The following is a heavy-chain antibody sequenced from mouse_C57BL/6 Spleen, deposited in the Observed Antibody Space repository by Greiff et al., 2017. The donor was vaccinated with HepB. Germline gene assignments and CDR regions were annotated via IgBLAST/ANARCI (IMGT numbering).Heavy chain of an antibody. Sequence: EVMLVESGGGLVKPGGSLKLSCAASGFTFSSYAMSWVRQTPEKRLEWVATISDGGSYTYYPDNVKGRFTISRDNAKNNLYLQMSHLKSEDTAMYYCARGGIYYGNLYAMDYWGQGTSVTVSS. D-gene: IGHD2-1*01. J-gene: IGHJ4*01. V-gene: IGHV5-4*03. CDR3: ARGGIYYGNLYAMDY. CDR1: GFTFSSYA. CDR2: ISDGGSYT.